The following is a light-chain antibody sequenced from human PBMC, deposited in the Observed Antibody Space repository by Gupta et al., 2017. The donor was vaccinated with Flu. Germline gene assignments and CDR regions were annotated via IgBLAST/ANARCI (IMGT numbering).Light chain of an antibody. CDR3: QSAYSSGTYVV. V-gene: IGLV3-25*02. CDR1: ALPKQY. Sequence: SSELSQPPSVSVSLGQTARITCSGDALPKQYAYWYQQKPGQAPVLVIYKDSERPSGIPERFSGSSSGTTVTLTISGVQAEDEADYYCQSAYSSGTYVVFGRGTKLTVL. CDR2: KDS. J-gene: IGLJ2*01.